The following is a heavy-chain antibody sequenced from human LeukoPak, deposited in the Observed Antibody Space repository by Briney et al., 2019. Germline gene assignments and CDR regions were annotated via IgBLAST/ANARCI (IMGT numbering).Heavy chain of an antibody. CDR1: GFTFSSYW. CDR3: ARDASSGSYDY. J-gene: IGHJ4*02. Sequence: GGSLRLSCAASGFTFSSYWMSWVRQAPGKGLEWVANIKQDGSEKYYVDSVKGRFTISRDSAKNPLYLQMNSLRAEDTAVYYCARDASSGSYDYWGQGTLVTVSS. CDR2: IKQDGSEK. D-gene: IGHD1-26*01. V-gene: IGHV3-7*01.